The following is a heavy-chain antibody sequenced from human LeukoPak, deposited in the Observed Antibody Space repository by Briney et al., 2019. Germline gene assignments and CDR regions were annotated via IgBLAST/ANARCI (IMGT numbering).Heavy chain of an antibody. CDR2: IIPILGIA. CDR1: GGTFSSYA. CDR3: ARENGGYLLDY. J-gene: IGHJ4*02. V-gene: IGHV1-69*04. Sequence: SVKVSCKASGGTFSSYAISWVRQAPGQGLEWMGRIIPILGIANYAQKFQGRVTITADKSTSTAYMELSSLRSEDTAVYYRARENGGYLLDYWGQGTLVTVSS. D-gene: IGHD3-22*01.